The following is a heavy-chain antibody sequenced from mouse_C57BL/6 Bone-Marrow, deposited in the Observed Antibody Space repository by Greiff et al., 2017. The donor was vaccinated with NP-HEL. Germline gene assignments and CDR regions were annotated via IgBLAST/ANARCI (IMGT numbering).Heavy chain of an antibody. Sequence: DVMLVESGGGLVQSGRSLRLSCATSGFTFSDFYMEWVRQAPGKGLEWIAASRNKANDYTTEYSASVKGRFIVSRDTSQSILYLQMNALRAEDTAIYYCARANYYGSSFDYWGQGTTLTVSS. CDR2: SRNKANDYTT. J-gene: IGHJ2*01. D-gene: IGHD1-1*01. CDR3: ARANYYGSSFDY. V-gene: IGHV7-1*01. CDR1: GFTFSDFY.